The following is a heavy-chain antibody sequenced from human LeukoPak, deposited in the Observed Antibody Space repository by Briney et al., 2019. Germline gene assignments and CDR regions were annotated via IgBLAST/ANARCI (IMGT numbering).Heavy chain of an antibody. CDR2: IYYSGST. V-gene: IGHV4-59*01. CDR1: GVSISSYY. D-gene: IGHD5-18*01. Sequence: SETLSLTCTVSGVSISSYYWSWLRQPPGKGLEWIGYIYYSGSTNYNPSLKSRVTISVDTSKNQFSLKLSSVTAADTAVYYCARSPRGYSYGSDYWGQGTLVTVSS. J-gene: IGHJ4*02. CDR3: ARSPRGYSYGSDY.